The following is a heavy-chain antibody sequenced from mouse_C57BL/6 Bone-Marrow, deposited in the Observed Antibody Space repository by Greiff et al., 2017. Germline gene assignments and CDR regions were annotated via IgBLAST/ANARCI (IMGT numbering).Heavy chain of an antibody. Sequence: EVKLMESGGDLVKPGGSLKLSCAASGFTFSSYGMSWFRQTPDKRLEWVATISSGGSYTYYPDSVKGRFTISRDNAKNTLYLQMSSLKSEDTAMYYCARHLWPDYWGQGTTLTVSS. D-gene: IGHD1-1*02. CDR3: ARHLWPDY. V-gene: IGHV5-6*01. CDR1: GFTFSSYG. J-gene: IGHJ2*01. CDR2: ISSGGSYT.